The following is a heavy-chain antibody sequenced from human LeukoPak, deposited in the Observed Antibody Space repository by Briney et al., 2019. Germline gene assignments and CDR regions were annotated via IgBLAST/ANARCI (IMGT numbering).Heavy chain of an antibody. CDR1: GDSISSYY. J-gene: IGHJ5*02. CDR2: IYTSGST. V-gene: IGHV4-4*07. D-gene: IGHD3-22*01. CDR3: ARDYYYYDSSGYSLFDP. Sequence: SETLSLTCTVSGDSISSYYWSWIRQPAGKGLEWIGRIYTSGSTNYNPSLKSRVTMSVDTSKNQFSLKLSSVTAADTAVYYCARDYYYYDSSGYSLFDPWGQGTLVTVSS.